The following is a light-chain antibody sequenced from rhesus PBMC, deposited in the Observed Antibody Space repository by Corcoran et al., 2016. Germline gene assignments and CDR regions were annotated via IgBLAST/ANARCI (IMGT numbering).Light chain of an antibody. CDR2: KAS. J-gene: IGKJ1*01. CDR1: ENFNNY. Sequence: DIQMTQSPSSPSASVGDRVTITCRASENFNNYLNWYQQKPGKAPKLLIYKASTLQSGVPSRFSGSGSGTDYTFTIISLQSDDSATYYCQHGSGSPETFGRGTKVAIK. CDR3: QHGSGSPET. V-gene: IGKV1-74*01.